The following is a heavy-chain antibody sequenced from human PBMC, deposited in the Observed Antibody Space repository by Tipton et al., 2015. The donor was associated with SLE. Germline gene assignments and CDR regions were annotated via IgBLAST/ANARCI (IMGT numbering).Heavy chain of an antibody. Sequence: TLSLTCDVYGGSFSGYYWSWIRQPPGRGLEWIGDVNPTRGSNYNPSLKSRVTISLDTSKNQFSLKLSSVTAADTAVYYCAREERAFDYWGQETLVTVSS. CDR2: VNPTRGS. CDR1: GGSFSGYY. V-gene: IGHV4-34*01. J-gene: IGHJ4*02. CDR3: AREERAFDY.